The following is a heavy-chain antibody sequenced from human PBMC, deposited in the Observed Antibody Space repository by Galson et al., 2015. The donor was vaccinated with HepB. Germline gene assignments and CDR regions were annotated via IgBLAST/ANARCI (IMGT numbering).Heavy chain of an antibody. CDR3: ARYSPFDY. Sequence: PALVKPTQPLTLTCTFSGFSLSTSGVGVGWIRQPPGKALEWLTVIYWDGDRHYSPSLESRLTITKDTSRNQVVLTMTNLDPVDTATYYCARYSPFDYWGPGTLVTVSS. J-gene: IGHJ4*02. V-gene: IGHV2-5*02. D-gene: IGHD4-11*01. CDR1: GFSLSTSGVG. CDR2: IYWDGDR.